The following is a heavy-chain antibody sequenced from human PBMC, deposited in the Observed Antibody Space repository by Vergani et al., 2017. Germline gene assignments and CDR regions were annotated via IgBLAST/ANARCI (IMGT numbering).Heavy chain of an antibody. CDR1: GSSIRSSNYY. J-gene: IGHJ5*02. V-gene: IGHV4-39*01. CDR3: ARHSTVEWMVKLGWIDP. CDR2: IYYSGST. Sequence: QLQLQESGPGLVKPSATLSLTCSVSGSSIRSSNYYWGLIRQPPGKGLEWIASIYYSGSTYYNPSLKSRVTISVDPSKNQFSLKLSSVTAADTAVYFCARHSTVEWMVKLGWIDPWGQGILVTVSS. D-gene: IGHD6-19*01.